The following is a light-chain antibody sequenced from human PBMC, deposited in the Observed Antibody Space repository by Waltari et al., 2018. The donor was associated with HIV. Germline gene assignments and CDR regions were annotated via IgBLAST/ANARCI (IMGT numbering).Light chain of an antibody. Sequence: EIVMTQSPATLSVSPGERATLSCRASQSVTSSLAWYQQKPGQAPRLLIYGASKRATGVPARFSGSGSGTEFTLTISSLQSEDFAVYYCQQYNNWPPKTFGQGTKVEV. V-gene: IGKV3-15*01. CDR2: GAS. CDR3: QQYNNWPPKT. CDR1: QSVTSS. J-gene: IGKJ1*01.